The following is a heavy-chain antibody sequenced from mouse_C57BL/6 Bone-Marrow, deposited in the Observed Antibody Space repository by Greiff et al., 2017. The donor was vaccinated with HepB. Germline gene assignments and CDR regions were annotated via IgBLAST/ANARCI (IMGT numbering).Heavy chain of an antibody. Sequence: EVKLVESGGDLVKPGGSLKLSCAASGFTFSSYGMSWVRQTPDKRLEWVATISSGGSYTYYPDSVKGRFTISRDNAKNTLYLQMSSLKSEDTAMYYCAREGYVYWGQGTLVTVSA. V-gene: IGHV5-6*01. CDR2: ISSGGSYT. J-gene: IGHJ3*01. CDR1: GFTFSSYG. CDR3: AREGYVY.